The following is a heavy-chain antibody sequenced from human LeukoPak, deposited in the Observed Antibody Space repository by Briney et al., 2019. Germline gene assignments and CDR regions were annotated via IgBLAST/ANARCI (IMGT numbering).Heavy chain of an antibody. J-gene: IGHJ4*02. CDR2: IYYSGST. V-gene: IGHV4-61*08. CDR3: ARLGFGELLPSYFDY. Sequence: PSETLSLTCTVSGGSISSGDYYWSWIRQPPGKGLEWIGYIYYSGSTNYNPSLKSRVTISVDTSKNQFSLKLSSVTAADTAVYYCARLGFGELLPSYFDYWGQGTLVTVSS. CDR1: GGSISSGDYY. D-gene: IGHD3-10*01.